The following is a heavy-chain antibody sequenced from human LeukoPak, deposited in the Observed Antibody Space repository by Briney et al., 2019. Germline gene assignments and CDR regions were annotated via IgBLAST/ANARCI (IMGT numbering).Heavy chain of an antibody. Sequence: ASVKVSCKASGYTFTSHAMNWVRQAPGQGLEWMGWINTNTGNPTYAQGFTGRFVFSLDTSVSTAYLQISSLKAEDTAVYYCARDACTNGVCLFDYWGQGTLVTVSS. V-gene: IGHV7-4-1*02. CDR2: INTNTGNP. CDR3: ARDACTNGVCLFDY. J-gene: IGHJ4*02. D-gene: IGHD2-8*01. CDR1: GYTFTSHA.